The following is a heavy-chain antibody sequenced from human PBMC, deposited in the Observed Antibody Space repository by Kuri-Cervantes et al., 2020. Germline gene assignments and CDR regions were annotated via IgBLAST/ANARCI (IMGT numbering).Heavy chain of an antibody. CDR2: ISGADITI. D-gene: IGHD1-26*01. J-gene: IGHJ6*03. V-gene: IGHV3-48*01. Sequence: GESLKISCAASGFTFSSYSMNWVRQAPGKGLEWVSDISGADITINYADSVKGRFTISRDNSKNTLYLHMNSLRAEDTAVYYCARVAREGSYYYYYMDVWGKGTTVTVSS. CDR1: GFTFSSYS. CDR3: ARVAREGSYYYYYMDV.